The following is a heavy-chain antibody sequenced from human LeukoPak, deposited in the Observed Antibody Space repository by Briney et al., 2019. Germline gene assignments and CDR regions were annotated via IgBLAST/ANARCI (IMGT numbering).Heavy chain of an antibody. CDR3: ARVRLDYYDSSGYSDY. Sequence: GGSLRLSCAASGFIFDDYDMNWVRQAPGKGLEWVSYISSSGSTIYYADSVKGRFTISRDNAKNSLYLQMNSLRAEDTAVYYCARVRLDYYDSSGYSDYWGQGTLVTVSS. CDR1: GFIFDDYD. CDR2: ISSSGSTI. D-gene: IGHD3-22*01. J-gene: IGHJ4*02. V-gene: IGHV3-48*03.